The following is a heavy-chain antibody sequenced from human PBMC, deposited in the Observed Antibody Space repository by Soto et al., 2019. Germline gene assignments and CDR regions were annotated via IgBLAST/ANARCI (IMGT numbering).Heavy chain of an antibody. J-gene: IGHJ4*02. CDR3: ERAYGSGSLSGY. CDR2: IKQEGSEK. V-gene: IGHV3-7*01. Sequence: EVQLVESGGGLVQTGGSLRLSCAASGFTFSSYWMSWVRQAPGKGLEWVANIKQEGSEKYNVEVVKGRFTISRDNAKNSLYLQMNSLRVEDMAVYYCERAYGSGSLSGYWGQGTLVTVSS. D-gene: IGHD3-10*01. CDR1: GFTFSSYW.